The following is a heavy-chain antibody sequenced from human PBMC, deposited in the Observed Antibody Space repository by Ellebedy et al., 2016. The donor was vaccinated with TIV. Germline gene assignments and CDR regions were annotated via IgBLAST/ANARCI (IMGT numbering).Heavy chain of an antibody. V-gene: IGHV3-66*01. CDR3: ARETFNDVDLKLWGVFDI. D-gene: IGHD3-10*01. Sequence: GGSLRLSCAASELNVSSNYMSWVRQSPGKGLEWASLISIDSTTYYADSVKGRFTISRDNSKNTLYIQMNSLRAEDTAVYYCARETFNDVDLKLWGVFDIWGQGTMVTVSS. CDR1: ELNVSSNY. CDR2: ISIDSTT. J-gene: IGHJ3*02.